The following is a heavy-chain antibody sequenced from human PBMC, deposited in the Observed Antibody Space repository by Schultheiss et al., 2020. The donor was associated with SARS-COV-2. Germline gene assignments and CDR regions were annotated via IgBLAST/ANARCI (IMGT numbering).Heavy chain of an antibody. J-gene: IGHJ4*02. V-gene: IGHV3-21*01. CDR3: ARGVAVAR. CDR2: ISSSSSYI. CDR1: GFTFDDYA. D-gene: IGHD6-19*01. Sequence: GGSLRLSCAASGFTFDDYAMHWVRQAPGKGLEWVSSISSSSSYIYYADSVKGRFTISRDNAKNSLYLQMNSLRAEDTAVYYCARGVAVARWGQGTLVTVSS.